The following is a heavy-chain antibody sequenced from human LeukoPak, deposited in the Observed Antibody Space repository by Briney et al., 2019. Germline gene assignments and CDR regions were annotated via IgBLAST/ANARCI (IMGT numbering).Heavy chain of an antibody. CDR1: GYTFTAYY. V-gene: IGHV1-2*02. D-gene: IGHD3-16*01. J-gene: IGHJ4*02. CDR3: ARDGALDY. CDR2: INVNSGDT. Sequence: VASVKVSCKASGYTFTAYYMHWLRQAPGQGLEWMGWINVNSGDTNYAQKFQDRVTMTRDTSITTAYMELSSLRSDDTAVYYCARDGALDYWGQGTLVTVSS.